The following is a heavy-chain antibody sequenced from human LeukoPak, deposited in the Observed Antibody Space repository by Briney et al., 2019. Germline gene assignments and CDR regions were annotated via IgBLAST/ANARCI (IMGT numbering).Heavy chain of an antibody. CDR2: INWNGGST. Sequence: GGSLRLSCAASGFTFSSFAMTWVRQAPGKGLEWVSGINWNGGSTGYADSVKGRFTISRDNAKNSLYLQMNSLRAADTAVYYCARVGVLSSSWLLYWGQGTLVTVSS. D-gene: IGHD6-13*01. CDR1: GFTFSSFA. CDR3: ARVGVLSSSWLLY. V-gene: IGHV3-20*04. J-gene: IGHJ4*02.